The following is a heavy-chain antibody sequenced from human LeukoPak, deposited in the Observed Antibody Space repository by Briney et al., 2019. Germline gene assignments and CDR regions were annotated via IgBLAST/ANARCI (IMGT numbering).Heavy chain of an antibody. CDR2: ISYDGSNK. CDR1: GFTFSSYA. D-gene: IGHD3-22*01. J-gene: IGHJ3*02. Sequence: GGSLRLSCAASGFTFSSYAMHWVRQAPGKGLEWVAVISYDGSNKYYADSVKGRFTISRDSSKNTLYLQMNSLRAEDTAVYYCAKDRGYHYDSSGYYRMDAFDIWGQGTMVTVSS. V-gene: IGHV3-30-3*01. CDR3: AKDRGYHYDSSGYYRMDAFDI.